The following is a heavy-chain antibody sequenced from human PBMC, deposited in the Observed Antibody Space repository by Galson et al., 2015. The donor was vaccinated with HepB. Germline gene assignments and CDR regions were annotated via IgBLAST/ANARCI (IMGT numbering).Heavy chain of an antibody. D-gene: IGHD2-21*02. J-gene: IGHJ3*01. CDR2: ISREGWI. CDR1: GFTLSSYA. Sequence: SLRLSCAASGFTLSSYAMSWVRQAPGKGLEWVSAISREGWIDYAASVRGRLTISRDTSKNTLYLQINSLRAEDTAVYHCARNRDFPKDAFDLWGQGTMVTVSS. V-gene: IGHV3-23*01. CDR3: ARNRDFPKDAFDL.